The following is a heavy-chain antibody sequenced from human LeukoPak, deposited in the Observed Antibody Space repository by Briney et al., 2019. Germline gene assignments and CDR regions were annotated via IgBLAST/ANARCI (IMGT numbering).Heavy chain of an antibody. CDR1: GFTFSSYA. CDR2: ISYDGSNK. Sequence: GRSLRLSCAASGFTFSSYAMHWVRQAPGKGLEWVAVISYDGSNKYYADSVKGRFTISRDKPKNTLFLQMKSLRVEDTAVYYCARSSGSGSYYHVYWGQGTLVTVSS. J-gene: IGHJ4*02. V-gene: IGHV3-30*14. CDR3: ARSSGSGSYYHVY. D-gene: IGHD3-10*01.